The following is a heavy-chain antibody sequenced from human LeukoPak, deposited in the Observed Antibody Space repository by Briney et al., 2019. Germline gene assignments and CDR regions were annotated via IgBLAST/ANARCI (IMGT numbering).Heavy chain of an antibody. CDR1: GGSISSYY. V-gene: IGHV4-59*01. CDR3: ARVYWNDSRDYYYMDV. Sequence: SETLSLTCIVSGGSISSYYWSWIRQPPGKGLEWIGYIYYSGSTNYNPSLKSRVTISVDTSKNQFSLKLSSVTAADTAVYYCARVYWNDSRDYYYMDVWGKGTTVTVSS. CDR2: IYYSGST. J-gene: IGHJ6*03. D-gene: IGHD1-1*01.